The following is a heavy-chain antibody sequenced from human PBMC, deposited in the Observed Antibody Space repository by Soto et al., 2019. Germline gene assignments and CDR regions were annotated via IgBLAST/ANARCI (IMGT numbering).Heavy chain of an antibody. J-gene: IGHJ3*01. V-gene: IGHV1-69*01. Sequence: QVQLVQSGADVKKPGSSVKVSCKTSGGSFGSSAISWVRQAPAQGLEWMGEISPVFDKSNYAQNFQGRLNITADELAGTVFMELSSLRSEDTAVYFCARLRRDWGDAFDLWGLGTFVTVSS. CDR3: ARLRRDWGDAFDL. CDR1: GGSFGSSA. CDR2: ISPVFDKS. D-gene: IGHD3-16*01.